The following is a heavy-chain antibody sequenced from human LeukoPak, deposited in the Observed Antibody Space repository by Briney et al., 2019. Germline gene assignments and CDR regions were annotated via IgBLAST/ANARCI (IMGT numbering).Heavy chain of an antibody. J-gene: IGHJ6*02. Sequence: PSETLSLTCIVSGGPISPYYWSWIRQPAGKGLKWIGRIYSTGSTNYNPSFKSRVTMSVDTSKNQFSLKVSSVTAADTAVYYCARAAGAYALDVWGQGITVTVSS. D-gene: IGHD7-27*01. CDR2: IYSTGST. CDR1: GGPISPYY. V-gene: IGHV4-4*07. CDR3: ARAAGAYALDV.